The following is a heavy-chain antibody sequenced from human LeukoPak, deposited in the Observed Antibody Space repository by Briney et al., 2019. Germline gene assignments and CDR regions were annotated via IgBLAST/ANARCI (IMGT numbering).Heavy chain of an antibody. CDR3: ARDRLVYDSSGYYFDY. V-gene: IGHV1-18*01. J-gene: IGHJ4*02. D-gene: IGHD3-22*01. CDR1: GYTFTSYG. CDR2: ISAYNGNT. Sequence: GASVKVSCKASGYTFTSYGISWVRQAPGQGLEWMGWISAYNGNTNYAQKLQGRVTMTTDTSTSTAYMELRSLRSDDTAVYYCARDRLVYDSSGYYFDYWGQGTLVTVSS.